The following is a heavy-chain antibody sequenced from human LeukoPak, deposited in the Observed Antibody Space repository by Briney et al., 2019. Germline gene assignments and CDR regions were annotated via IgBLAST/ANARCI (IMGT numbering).Heavy chain of an antibody. J-gene: IGHJ4*02. CDR3: AKEKQRNFDY. CDR2: ISGSGDST. CDR1: GFTFSDYA. Sequence: GGSLRLSCAASGFTFSDYAMSWVRQAPGKGLEWVSGISGSGDSTYYGDSVQGRFTISRDNSKNTLYLQMNTLRAEDTAVYFCAKEKQRNFDYWGQGTLVTVSS. V-gene: IGHV3-23*01.